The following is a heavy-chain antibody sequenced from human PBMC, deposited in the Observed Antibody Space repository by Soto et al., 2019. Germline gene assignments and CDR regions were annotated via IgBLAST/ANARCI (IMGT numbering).Heavy chain of an antibody. CDR2: INAGNGNT. CDR1: GYTVTSYA. J-gene: IGHJ5*02. D-gene: IGHD3-9*01. Sequence: ASVKGSCKASGYTVTSYAMHWVRQAPGQRLEWMGWINAGNGNTKYSQTFQGRVTITRDTSASTAYMELSSLRSEDTAVYYCARESAVIRYYDWFHNGFDPWGQGTLVTVSS. CDR3: ARESAVIRYYDWFHNGFDP. V-gene: IGHV1-3*01.